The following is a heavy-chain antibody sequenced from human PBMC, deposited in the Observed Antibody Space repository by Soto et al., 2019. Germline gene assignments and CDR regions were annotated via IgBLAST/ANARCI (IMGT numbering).Heavy chain of an antibody. V-gene: IGHV3-74*01. D-gene: IGHD4-4*01. J-gene: IGHJ4*02. Sequence: GSLRLSCAASGFTFSSYWMHWVRQAPGKGLVWVSRINSDGSSTSYADSVKGRFTISRDNAKNTLYLQMNSLRAEDTAVYYCARAYYSTEFDYWGQGTLVTVSS. CDR1: GFTFSSYW. CDR2: INSDGSST. CDR3: ARAYYSTEFDY.